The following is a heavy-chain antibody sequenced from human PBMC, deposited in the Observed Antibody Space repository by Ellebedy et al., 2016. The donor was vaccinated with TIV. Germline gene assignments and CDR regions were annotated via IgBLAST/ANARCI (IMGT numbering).Heavy chain of an antibody. V-gene: IGHV4-39*07. Sequence: MPSETLSLTCTVSGGSISSSSHYWGWIRQPPGKGLEWIGNIYYGGSTYYNPSLQSRVTISVDTSKNQFSLLLSSGTAADTAVCYGARWWRDFEGVERRTTFDYWGQGTLVTVSS. CDR1: GGSISSSSHY. D-gene: IGHD1-1*01. CDR3: ARWWRDFEGVERRTTFDY. J-gene: IGHJ4*02. CDR2: IYYGGST.